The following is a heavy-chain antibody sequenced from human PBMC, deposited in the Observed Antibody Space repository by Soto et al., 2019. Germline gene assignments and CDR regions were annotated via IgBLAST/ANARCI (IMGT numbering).Heavy chain of an antibody. Sequence: KPSETLSLTCTVSGGSISSYYWSWIRQPPGKGLEWIGYIYYSGSTNYNPSLKSRVTISVDTSKNQFSLKLSSVTAADTAVYYCARDLVGYCSGGSCYYDDAFDIWGQGTMVTV. D-gene: IGHD2-15*01. J-gene: IGHJ3*02. CDR3: ARDLVGYCSGGSCYYDDAFDI. V-gene: IGHV4-59*01. CDR1: GGSISSYY. CDR2: IYYSGST.